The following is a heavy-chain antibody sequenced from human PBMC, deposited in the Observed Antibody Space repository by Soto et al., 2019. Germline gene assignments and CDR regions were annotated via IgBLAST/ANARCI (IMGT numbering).Heavy chain of an antibody. J-gene: IGHJ4*02. Sequence: VQLVESGGGVVQPGRSLRLSCAASGFTFSDYAMHWVRQAPGKGLEWVAVVSHDGRNTHYADSVTGRFTISRDSSKNTVSLEMTTLRAEDTAVYYCAKGGRQWLVTSGFNDWGQGALVTVSS. CDR2: VSHDGRNT. CDR3: AKGGRQWLVTSGFND. CDR1: GFTFSDYA. V-gene: IGHV3-30*18. D-gene: IGHD6-19*01.